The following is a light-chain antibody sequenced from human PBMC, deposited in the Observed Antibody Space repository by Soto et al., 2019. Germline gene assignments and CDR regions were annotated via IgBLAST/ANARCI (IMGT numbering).Light chain of an antibody. CDR2: GTS. Sequence: PGERVTLSCRASQDIRSSLAWYQQKPGQSPRLLISGTSNRATGVPDRFSGSGSGTDFTLTISRLEPEDFAVYYCQQYGMSRWTFGQGTKVDIK. V-gene: IGKV3-20*01. J-gene: IGKJ1*01. CDR1: QDIRSS. CDR3: QQYGMSRWT.